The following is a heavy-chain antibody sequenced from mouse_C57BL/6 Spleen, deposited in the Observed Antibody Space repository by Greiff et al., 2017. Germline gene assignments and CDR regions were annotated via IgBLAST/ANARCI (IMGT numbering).Heavy chain of an antibody. J-gene: IGHJ4*01. V-gene: IGHV1-42*01. Sequence: EVQLQESGPELVKPGASVKISCKASGYSFTGYYMNWVKQSPEKSLEWIGEINPSTGGTTYNQKFKAKATLTVDKSSSTAYMQLKSLTSEDSAVYYCARSGNYYGSSYAMDYWGQGTSVTVSS. D-gene: IGHD1-1*01. CDR1: GYSFTGYY. CDR2: INPSTGGT. CDR3: ARSGNYYGSSYAMDY.